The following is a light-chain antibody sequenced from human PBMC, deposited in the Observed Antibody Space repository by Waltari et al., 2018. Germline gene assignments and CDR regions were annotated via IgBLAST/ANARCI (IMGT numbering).Light chain of an antibody. V-gene: IGLV1-44*01. CDR3: AAWDDSLNGLV. J-gene: IGLJ2*01. CDR1: SSNIGSNT. Sequence: QSVLTQPPSASGTPGQRVTISCSGSSSNIGSNTVNWYQQLPGTAPKLLSYSNNPRPSGVPDRFSGSKSGTSASLAISGLQSEDEADYYCAAWDDSLNGLVFGGGTKLTVL. CDR2: SNN.